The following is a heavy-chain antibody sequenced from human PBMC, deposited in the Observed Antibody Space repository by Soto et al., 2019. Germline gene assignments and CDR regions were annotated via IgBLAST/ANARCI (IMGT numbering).Heavy chain of an antibody. CDR3: ARDNEVESSGWLFDY. CDR2: INPNSGGT. Sequence: ASVQVSCKASGYTFTGCYMHWVRQAPGQGLEWMGWINPNSGGTNYAQKFQGRVTMTRDTSISTAYMKLSRLRSDDTAVYYCARDNEVESSGWLFDYWGQGTQVTVSS. J-gene: IGHJ4*02. D-gene: IGHD6-25*01. V-gene: IGHV1-2*02. CDR1: GYTFTGCY.